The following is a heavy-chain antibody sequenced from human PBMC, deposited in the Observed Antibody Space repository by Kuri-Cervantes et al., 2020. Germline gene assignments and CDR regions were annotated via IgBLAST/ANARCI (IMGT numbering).Heavy chain of an antibody. CDR3: APGGTAGYTYNWFDP. J-gene: IGHJ5*02. Sequence: ASVKVSCKASGYTFSDYYIHWVRQAPGQGLEWLGWINHKTGGTNYAQEFKDWVTMTSDTSISTAYMELSSLKSDDTAVYYCAPGGTAGYTYNWFDPWGQGTLVTVSS. V-gene: IGHV1-2*04. D-gene: IGHD5-12*01. CDR1: GYTFSDYY. CDR2: INHKTGGT.